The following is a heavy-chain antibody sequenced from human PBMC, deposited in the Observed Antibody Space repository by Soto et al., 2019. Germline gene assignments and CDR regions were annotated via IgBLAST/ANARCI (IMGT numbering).Heavy chain of an antibody. CDR1: GYTFTSYG. V-gene: IGHV1-18*01. Sequence: ASEKVSCKASGYTFTSYGISWVRQAPGQGLEWMGWISAYNGNTNYAQKLQGRVTMTTDTSTSTAYMELRSLRSDDTAVYYCARDLYDFWSGYSPVYYYYGMDVWGQGTTVTVSS. J-gene: IGHJ6*02. CDR2: ISAYNGNT. D-gene: IGHD3-3*01. CDR3: ARDLYDFWSGYSPVYYYYGMDV.